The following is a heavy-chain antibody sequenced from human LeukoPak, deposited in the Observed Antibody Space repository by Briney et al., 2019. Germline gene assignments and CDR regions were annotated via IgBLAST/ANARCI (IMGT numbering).Heavy chain of an antibody. CDR1: GFTFDDYA. CDR2: ITWDGGST. D-gene: IGHD2/OR15-2a*01. CDR3: AKDRAARGRGNYFYMDV. V-gene: IGHV3-43D*03. J-gene: IGHJ6*03. Sequence: GGSLRLSCAASGFTFDDYAMHWVRQASGKGLEWVSHITWDGGSTHYADSVEGRFTISRDNRENSLYLQMNSLRPEDTALYYCAKDRAARGRGNYFYMDVWGKGTKVTVSS.